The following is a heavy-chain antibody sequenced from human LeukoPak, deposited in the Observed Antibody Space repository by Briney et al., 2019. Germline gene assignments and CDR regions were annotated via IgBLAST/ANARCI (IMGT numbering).Heavy chain of an antibody. CDR3: VRDISRIAAAGTG. CDR1: GYIFIRYC. CDR2: INPNSGGT. V-gene: IGHV1-2*02. D-gene: IGHD6-13*01. J-gene: IGHJ4*02. Sequence: GASVKVSCKASGYIFIRYCFHWVRQAPGQGLEWVGWINPNSGGTNYAQKFQGRVTMTRDTSISTAYMELSRLRSDDTAVYYCVRDISRIAAAGTGWGQGTLVTVSS.